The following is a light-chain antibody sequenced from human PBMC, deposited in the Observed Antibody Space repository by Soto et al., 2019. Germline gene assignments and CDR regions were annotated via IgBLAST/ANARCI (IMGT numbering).Light chain of an antibody. V-gene: IGLV1-47*01. CDR2: RNY. CDR1: SSNIGSNY. Sequence: QSVLTQPPSASGTPGQRVTISCSGSSSNIGSNYVYWYQQLPGTAPKLLIYRNYQRPSGVPDRFSGSKSGTSASLAISGLRSEDEADYYCAAWDDSLSGVVFGGGTQLTVL. CDR3: AAWDDSLSGVV. J-gene: IGLJ2*01.